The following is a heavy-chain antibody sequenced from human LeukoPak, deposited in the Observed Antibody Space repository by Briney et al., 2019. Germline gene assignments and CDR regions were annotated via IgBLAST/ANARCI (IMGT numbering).Heavy chain of an antibody. CDR3: ARTSHYVDIAATIPYGIYYFDY. J-gene: IGHJ4*02. CDR2: MNPNSGNT. Sequence: ASVKVSCKASGYTFTSYDINWVRQATGQGLEWMGWMNPNSGNTGYAQKFQGRVTITRSTSISTAYMELRSLRSDDTAVYYCARTSHYVDIAATIPYGIYYFDYWGQGTLVTVSS. CDR1: GYTFTSYD. D-gene: IGHD5-12*01. V-gene: IGHV1-8*03.